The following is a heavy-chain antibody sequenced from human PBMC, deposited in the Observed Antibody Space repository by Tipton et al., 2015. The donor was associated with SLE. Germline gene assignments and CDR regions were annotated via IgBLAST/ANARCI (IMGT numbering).Heavy chain of an antibody. Sequence: TLSLTCAVYDGSFSAYYWSWICQPPGKGLEWIGEINHSGSTNYNPSLKSRVTISVDTSKNQFSLKLSSVTAADTAVYYCAREDHSTYIYWGQGTLVTVSS. V-gene: IGHV4-34*01. J-gene: IGHJ4*02. D-gene: IGHD4-11*01. CDR3: AREDHSTYIY. CDR2: INHSGST. CDR1: DGSFSAYY.